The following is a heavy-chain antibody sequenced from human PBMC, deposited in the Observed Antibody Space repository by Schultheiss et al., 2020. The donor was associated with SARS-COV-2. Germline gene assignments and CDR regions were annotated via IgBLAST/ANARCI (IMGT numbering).Heavy chain of an antibody. CDR2: ISYDGSNK. Sequence: GGSLRLSCAASGFTFNSYTMHWVRQAPGKGLEWVAVISYDGSNKYYADSVKGRFTISRDNSKNTLYLQMNSLRAEDTAVYYCARDFSYCSSTSCRYGVDYYYYYGMDVWGQGTTVTVSS. CDR3: ARDFSYCSSTSCRYGVDYYYYYGMDV. CDR1: GFTFNSYT. J-gene: IGHJ6*02. V-gene: IGHV3-30*01. D-gene: IGHD2-2*01.